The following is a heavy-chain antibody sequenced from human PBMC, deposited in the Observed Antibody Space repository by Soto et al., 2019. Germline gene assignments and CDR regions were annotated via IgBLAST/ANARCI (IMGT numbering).Heavy chain of an antibody. CDR2: IYHSGST. V-gene: IGHV4-4*02. D-gene: IGHD2-15*01. Sequence: SETLSPTCGVSGGSISSSNCWRCVRKPPGKGLEWIGEIYHSGSTNYNPSLKSRVTISVDKSKNQFSLKLSSVPLADRAVYDCVRARGGDFEFWGQGTLVTVSS. J-gene: IGHJ4*02. CDR3: VRARGGDFEF. CDR1: GGSISSSNC.